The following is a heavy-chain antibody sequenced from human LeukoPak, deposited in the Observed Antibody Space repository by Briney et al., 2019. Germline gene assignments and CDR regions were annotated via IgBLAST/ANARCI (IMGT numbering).Heavy chain of an antibody. J-gene: IGHJ3*02. CDR2: ISAYNGNT. D-gene: IGHD6-13*01. V-gene: IGHV1-18*01. Sequence: ASVKVSCKASAYTFTSYGMSWVRQAPGQGLEWMGWISAYNGNTNYAQKLQGRVTMTTDTSTSTAYMELRSLRSDDTAVYYCARDPGSSWFHAFDIWGQGTMVTVSS. CDR1: AYTFTSYG. CDR3: ARDPGSSWFHAFDI.